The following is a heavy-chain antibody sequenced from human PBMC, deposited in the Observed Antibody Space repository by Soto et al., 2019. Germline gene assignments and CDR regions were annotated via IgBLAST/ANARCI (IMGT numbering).Heavy chain of an antibody. D-gene: IGHD2-8*01. Sequence: PEGALRRSCAASGFSFIDYAMSWVRQAPVKGLEWGSGRSGSGDGTYYGESVKGRFKLSRETSQKTLYLQMNNLRGEDTAVYFFTKSRRSVLTVYGFGCLDVSGRGTTVTVS. CDR1: GFSFIDYA. CDR3: TKSRRSVLTVYGFGCLDV. CDR2: RSGSGDGT. J-gene: IGHJ6*02. V-gene: IGHV3-23*02.